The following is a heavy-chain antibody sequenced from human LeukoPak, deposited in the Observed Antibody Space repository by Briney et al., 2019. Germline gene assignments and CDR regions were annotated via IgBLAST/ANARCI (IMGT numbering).Heavy chain of an antibody. Sequence: PGGSLRLSCAASAFTFSSYAMSWVRQAPGKGLKWFSAISGSGGSTYYADSVKGRFTISTYNSKNTLYLQMNSLRAEDTAVYYCAKDPPSCRGYSCGYYFDYWGQGTLVTVSS. V-gene: IGHV3-23*01. CDR3: AKDPPSCRGYSCGYYFDY. D-gene: IGHD5-18*01. CDR2: ISGSGGST. J-gene: IGHJ4*02. CDR1: AFTFSSYA.